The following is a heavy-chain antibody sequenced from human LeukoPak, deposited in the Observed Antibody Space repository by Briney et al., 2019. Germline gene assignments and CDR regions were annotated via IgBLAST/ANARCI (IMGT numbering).Heavy chain of an antibody. J-gene: IGHJ6*02. Sequence: GASLRLSCAASGFTFSSYSMHWVRQAPGKGLEWVAVISYDGRNKYYADSVKGRFTISRDNSKNTLYLQMNSLRAEDTAVYYCARDGAPSSTYSYYYGMDVWGQGTTVTVSS. CDR1: GFTFSSYS. CDR3: ARDGAPSSTYSYYYGMDV. V-gene: IGHV3-30*04. CDR2: ISYDGRNK. D-gene: IGHD2-2*01.